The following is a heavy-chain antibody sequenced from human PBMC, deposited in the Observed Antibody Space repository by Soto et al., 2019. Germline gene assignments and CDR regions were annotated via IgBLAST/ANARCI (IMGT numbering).Heavy chain of an antibody. D-gene: IGHD4-17*01. CDR3: AKPSNSGDYEGSFDS. CDR1: GFIFDNFS. CDR2: ISGRGGNT. V-gene: IGHV3-23*01. J-gene: IGHJ4*02. Sequence: GGSLRLSCAATGFIFDNFSINWVRQVPWKGLEWVSGISGRGGNTFYADSMKGRFTVSRDNSKNKVYLQMTNLRVDDTDIYYCAKPSNSGDYEGSFDSWGQRTLVAVSS.